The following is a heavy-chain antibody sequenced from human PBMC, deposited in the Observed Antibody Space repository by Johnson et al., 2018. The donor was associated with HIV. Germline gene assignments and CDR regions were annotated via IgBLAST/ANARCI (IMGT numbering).Heavy chain of an antibody. V-gene: IGHV3-48*04. J-gene: IGHJ3*02. CDR3: ARDASLRFLEWFDAFDI. D-gene: IGHD3-3*01. CDR2: ISSSGSTI. CDR1: GFTFSSYA. Sequence: MQLVESGGGVVQPGGSLRLSCAASGFTFSSYAIHWVRQAPGKGLEWVSYISSSGSTIYYADSVKGRFTISRDNAKNSLYLQMNSLRAEDTAVYYCARDASLRFLEWFDAFDIWGQGTMVTVSS.